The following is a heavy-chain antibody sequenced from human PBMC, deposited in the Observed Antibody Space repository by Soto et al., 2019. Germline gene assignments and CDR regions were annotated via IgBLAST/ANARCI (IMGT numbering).Heavy chain of an antibody. Sequence: PGESLKISYKGSGYGFTSYWLSWVRQMPGKGLEWMGRIDPSDSYTNYSPSFQGHVTISADKSISTAYLQWSSLKASDTAMYYCARRGKKLVPPYYYGMDVWVKGTTVTVSS. D-gene: IGHD6-6*01. J-gene: IGHJ6*04. CDR1: GYGFTSYW. CDR2: IDPSDSYT. CDR3: ARRGKKLVPPYYYGMDV. V-gene: IGHV5-10-1*01.